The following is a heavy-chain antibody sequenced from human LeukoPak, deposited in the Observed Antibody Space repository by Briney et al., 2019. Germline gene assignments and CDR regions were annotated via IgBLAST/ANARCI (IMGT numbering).Heavy chain of an antibody. CDR2: INHSGST. CDR3: ARSGSYYAFDI. D-gene: IGHD1-26*01. Sequence: ASETLSLTCAVYGGSFSGYYWSWIRQPPGKGPEWIGEINHSGSTNYNPSLKSRVTISVDTSKNQFSLKLSSVTAADTAVYYCARSGSYYAFDIWGQGTMVTVSS. CDR1: GGSFSGYY. J-gene: IGHJ3*02. V-gene: IGHV4-34*01.